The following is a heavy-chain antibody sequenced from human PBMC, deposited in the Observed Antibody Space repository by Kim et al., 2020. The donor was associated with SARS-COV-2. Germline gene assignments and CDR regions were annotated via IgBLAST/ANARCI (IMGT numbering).Heavy chain of an antibody. D-gene: IGHD3-10*01. Sequence: GGSLRLSCAASGFTFSSYSMNWVRQAPGKGLEWVSSISSSSSYIYYADSVKGRFTISRDNAKNSLYLQMNSLRAEDTAVYYCARDGPPLWFGELFQGAYDAFDIWGQGTMVTVSS. V-gene: IGHV3-21*01. CDR3: ARDGPPLWFGELFQGAYDAFDI. CDR2: ISSSSSYI. CDR1: GFTFSSYS. J-gene: IGHJ3*02.